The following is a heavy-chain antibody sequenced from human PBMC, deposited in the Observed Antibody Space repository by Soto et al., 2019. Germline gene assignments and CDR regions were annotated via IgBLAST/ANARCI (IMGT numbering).Heavy chain of an antibody. CDR1: GFTFSDHY. CDR2: TRNKANSYTT. CDR3: DEYDFWSGYYT. J-gene: IGHJ3*02. Sequence: GGSLRLSCAASGFTFSDHYMDWVRQAPGKGLEWVGRTRNKANSYTTEYAASVKGRFTISRDDSKNSLYLQMNSLKTEDTAVYYCDEYDFWSGYYTWGQGTMVTVSS. V-gene: IGHV3-72*01. D-gene: IGHD3-3*01.